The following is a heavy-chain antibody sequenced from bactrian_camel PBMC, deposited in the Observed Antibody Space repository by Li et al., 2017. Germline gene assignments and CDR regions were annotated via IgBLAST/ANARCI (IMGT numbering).Heavy chain of an antibody. Sequence: HVQLVESGGGSVQAGGSLRLSCEISGLDVSNNCLAWFRRAPGHEREGVAALYTGGNKAYYSGSVKGRFTISQDSAESPLYLQMNSLKPEDTAVYYCGADTQWLATTTFAEFCGARYNYWGQGTQVTVS. CDR2: LYTGGNKA. J-gene: IGHJ4*01. CDR3: GADTQWLATTTFAEFCGARYNY. CDR1: GLDVSNNC. D-gene: IGHD4*01. V-gene: IGHV3S54*01.